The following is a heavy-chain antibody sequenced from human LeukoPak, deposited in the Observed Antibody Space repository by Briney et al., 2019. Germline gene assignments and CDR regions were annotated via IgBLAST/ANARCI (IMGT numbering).Heavy chain of an antibody. Sequence: PGGSLRLSCAASGLTFSDYYMSWVRQAPGKGLEWVSYISSSSSYTNYADSVKGRFTISRDNAKNSLYLQMNSLRAEDTAVYYCARTSSGWYDYWGQGTLVTVSS. V-gene: IGHV3-11*06. CDR2: ISSSSSYT. CDR1: GLTFSDYY. J-gene: IGHJ4*02. D-gene: IGHD6-19*01. CDR3: ARTSSGWYDY.